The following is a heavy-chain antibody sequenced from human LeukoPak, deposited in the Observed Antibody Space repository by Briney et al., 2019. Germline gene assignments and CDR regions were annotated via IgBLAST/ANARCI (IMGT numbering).Heavy chain of an antibody. Sequence: SVKVSCKASGGTFSSYAISWVRQAPGQGLEWMGRIIPIFGTANYAQKFQGRVTITTDESTSTAYMELSSLRSEDTAVYYCATQGWFGELAAFDIWGQGTMVTVSS. D-gene: IGHD3-10*01. CDR3: ATQGWFGELAAFDI. J-gene: IGHJ3*02. CDR2: IIPIFGTA. V-gene: IGHV1-69*05. CDR1: GGTFSSYA.